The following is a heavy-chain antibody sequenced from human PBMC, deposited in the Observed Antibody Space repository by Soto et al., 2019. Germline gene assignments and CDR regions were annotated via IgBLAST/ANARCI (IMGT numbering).Heavy chain of an antibody. CDR3: AKSLRRPLRGWDTAMGGSYYFDY. CDR1: GFTFSSYA. J-gene: IGHJ4*02. V-gene: IGHV3-23*01. D-gene: IGHD5-18*01. CDR2: ISGSGGST. Sequence: GGSLRLSCAASGFTFSSYAMSWVRQAPGKGLEWVSAISGSGGSTYYADSVKGRFTISRDNSKNTLYLQMNSLRAEDTAVYYCAKSLRRPLRGWDTAMGGSYYFDYWGQGT.